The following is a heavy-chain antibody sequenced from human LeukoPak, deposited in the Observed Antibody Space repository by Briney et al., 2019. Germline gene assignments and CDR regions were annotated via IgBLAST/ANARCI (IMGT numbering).Heavy chain of an antibody. CDR3: TALRYPQYFHH. V-gene: IGHV3-15*01. Sequence: GWSLRLSCAASGFTFSDAWMTLVRQAPGKGLEWVGRIKSKTNGRTTDYAAPVKGRFTISRDDSKNTLYFEMNSLKTEDTAVYYCTALRYPQYFHHWGQGTLVTVSS. D-gene: IGHD2-15*01. J-gene: IGHJ4*02. CDR2: IKSKTNGRTT. CDR1: GFTFSDAW.